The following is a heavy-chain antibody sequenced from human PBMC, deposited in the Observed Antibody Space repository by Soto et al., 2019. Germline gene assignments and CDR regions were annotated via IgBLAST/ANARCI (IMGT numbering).Heavy chain of an antibody. CDR1: GGSFSGYY. Sequence: SETLSLTCAVYGGSFSGYYWSWIRQPPGKGLEWIGEINHSGSTNYNPSLKSRVTISVDTSKNQFSLKLSSVTAADTAVYYCARVYIWGSYRDLDYWGQGTLVTVSS. J-gene: IGHJ4*02. CDR3: ARVYIWGSYRDLDY. V-gene: IGHV4-34*01. CDR2: INHSGST. D-gene: IGHD3-16*02.